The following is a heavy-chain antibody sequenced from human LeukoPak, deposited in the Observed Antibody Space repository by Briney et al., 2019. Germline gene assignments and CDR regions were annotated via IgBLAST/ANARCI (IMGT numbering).Heavy chain of an antibody. D-gene: IGHD2-15*01. J-gene: IGHJ4*02. CDR2: ISGSGGST. CDR3: ARSLLLDY. V-gene: IGHV3-23*01. CDR1: GFTFTTHS. Sequence: PGGSLRLSCAASGFTFTTHSMSWVRQAPGKGLEWVSGISGSGGSTYYADSVKGRFTISRDNAKNSLYLQMNSLRAEDTAVYYCARSLLLDYWGQGTLVTVSS.